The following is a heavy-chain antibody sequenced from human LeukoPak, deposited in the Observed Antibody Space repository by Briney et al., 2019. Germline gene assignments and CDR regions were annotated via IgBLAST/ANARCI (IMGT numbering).Heavy chain of an antibody. CDR3: ARDGNDGDYSY. V-gene: IGHV3-21*01. J-gene: IGHJ4*02. CDR1: GFTFSSYS. D-gene: IGHD4-17*01. CDR2: ITGSSSYI. Sequence: GGSLRLSCAASGFTFSSYSMNWVRQAPGKGLEWVSSITGSSSYIHYADSVKGRFTISRDNAKNSLYLQMNSLRAEDTAVYYCARDGNDGDYSYWGQGTLVTVSS.